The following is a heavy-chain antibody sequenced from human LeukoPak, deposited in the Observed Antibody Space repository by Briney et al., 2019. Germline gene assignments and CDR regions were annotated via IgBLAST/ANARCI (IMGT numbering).Heavy chain of an antibody. CDR1: GYTFTSYA. CDR3: ARDLFYDSSGYHDY. V-gene: IGHV1-69*13. J-gene: IGHJ4*02. CDR2: IIPIFGTA. Sequence: SVKVSCKASGYTFTSYAMNWVRQAPGQGLEWMGGIIPIFGTANYAQKFQGRVTITADESTSTAYMELSSLRSEDTAVYYCARDLFYDSSGYHDYWGQGTLVTVSS. D-gene: IGHD3-22*01.